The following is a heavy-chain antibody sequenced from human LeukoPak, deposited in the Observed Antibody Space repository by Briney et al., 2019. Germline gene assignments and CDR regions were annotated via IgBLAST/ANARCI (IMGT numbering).Heavy chain of an antibody. V-gene: IGHV1-69*05. Sequence: SVKVSCKASGGTFSSYAISWVRQAPGQGLEWMGGIIPIFGTANYAQKFQGRVTITTDESTSTAYMELSSLRSEDTAVYHCAREFQTDSSSWYERNHLFDYWGQGTLVTVSS. CDR2: IIPIFGTA. CDR1: GGTFSSYA. CDR3: AREFQTDSSSWYERNHLFDY. J-gene: IGHJ4*02. D-gene: IGHD6-13*01.